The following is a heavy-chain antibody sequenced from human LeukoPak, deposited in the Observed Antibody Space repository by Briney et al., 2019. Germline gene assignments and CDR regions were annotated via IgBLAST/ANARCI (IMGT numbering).Heavy chain of an antibody. CDR1: GITFSSYA. CDR2: ISGSGGST. J-gene: IGHJ6*02. V-gene: IGHV3-23*01. Sequence: PGGSLRLSCAASGITFSSYAMSWVRQAPGKGLEWVSAISGSGGSTYYADSVKGRFTISRDNSKNTLYLQMNSLRAEDTAVYYCAKEGSDSGVVISPYGMDVWGQGTTVTVSS. D-gene: IGHD3-3*01. CDR3: AKEGSDSGVVISPYGMDV.